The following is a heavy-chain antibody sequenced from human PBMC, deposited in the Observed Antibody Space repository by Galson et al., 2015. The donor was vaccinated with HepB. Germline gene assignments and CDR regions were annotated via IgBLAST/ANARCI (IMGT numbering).Heavy chain of an antibody. Sequence: SVKVSCKASGYTFTSYGISWVRQAPGQGLEWMGWISAYNGNTNYAQKLQGRVTMTTDTSTSTAYMELRSLRSDDTAVYYCARDHPMGVGAPLWYYYYYMDVWGKGTTVTVSS. V-gene: IGHV1-18*01. J-gene: IGHJ6*03. CDR3: ARDHPMGVGAPLWYYYYYMDV. CDR2: ISAYNGNT. D-gene: IGHD1-26*01. CDR1: GYTFTSYG.